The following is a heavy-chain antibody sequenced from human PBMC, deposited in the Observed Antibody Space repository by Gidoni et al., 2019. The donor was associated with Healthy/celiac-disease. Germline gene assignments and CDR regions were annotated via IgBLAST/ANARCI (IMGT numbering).Heavy chain of an antibody. D-gene: IGHD5-12*01. J-gene: IGHJ3*02. CDR2: IYYSGST. V-gene: IGHV4-39*01. CDR1: GGSISSSSYY. Sequence: QLQLQESGPGLVKPSETLSLTCTVSGGSISSSSYYWGWLRQPPGKGLEGIGSIYYSGSTYYNPSLKSRVTISVDTSKNQFSLKLSSVTAADTAVYYCARKRSEGGGWLQLSHGDAFDIWGQGTMVTVSS. CDR3: ARKRSEGGGWLQLSHGDAFDI.